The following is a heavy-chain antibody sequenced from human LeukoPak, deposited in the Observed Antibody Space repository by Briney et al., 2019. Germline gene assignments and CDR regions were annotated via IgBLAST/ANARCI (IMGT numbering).Heavy chain of an antibody. CDR1: GYSFTSYW. V-gene: IGHV5-51*01. CDR2: IYPGDSDT. CDR3: ARTSMVRGVIITPDY. Sequence: GESLKISCKGSGYSFTSYWIGWVRQMPGKGLEWMGIIYPGDSDTRYSPSFQGQVTISADKSISTAYLQWSSLKASDTAMYYCARTSMVRGVIITPDYWGQGTLVTVSS. J-gene: IGHJ4*02. D-gene: IGHD3-10*01.